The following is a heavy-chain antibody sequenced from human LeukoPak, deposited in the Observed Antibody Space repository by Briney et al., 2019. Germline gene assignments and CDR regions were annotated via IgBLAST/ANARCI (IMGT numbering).Heavy chain of an antibody. V-gene: IGHV4-39*01. J-gene: IGHJ2*01. CDR3: ATSQKYSSSWYGYFDL. Sequence: ASETLSLTCTVSGGSFTSSSYYWGWIRQPPGKGLEWIGSIYHSGSTYYNPSLKSRVTISVDTSKNQFSLKLSSVTAADTAVYYCATSQKYSSSWYGYFDLWGRGTLVTVSS. D-gene: IGHD6-13*01. CDR1: GGSFTSSSYY. CDR2: IYHSGST.